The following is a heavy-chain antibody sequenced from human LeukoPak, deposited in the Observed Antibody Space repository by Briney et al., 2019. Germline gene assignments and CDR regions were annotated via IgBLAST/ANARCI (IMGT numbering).Heavy chain of an antibody. J-gene: IGHJ3*02. Sequence: GGSLRLSCEASGFIFSSYEMSWVRQAPGKGLEWVANINQDGSEKYYVDSVKGRFTISRDNAKNSLYLQMDILRPEDTAVYYCARDPERVDYNGVHAFDIWGQGTMVTVSS. CDR1: GFIFSSYE. CDR3: ARDPERVDYNGVHAFDI. V-gene: IGHV3-7*01. CDR2: INQDGSEK. D-gene: IGHD4-11*01.